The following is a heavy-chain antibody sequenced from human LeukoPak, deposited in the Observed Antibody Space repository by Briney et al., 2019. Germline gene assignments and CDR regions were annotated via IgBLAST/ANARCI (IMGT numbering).Heavy chain of an antibody. D-gene: IGHD3-10*01. Sequence: GGSLRLSCSASGFTFSSYPMHWVRQAPGKGLEYVSAISRNGGSTSYADSEKRRFITSRDNTKNTMYLQMNSLRADDKAIYYCAKGKALGEFDYWGQGTLVTVSS. CDR1: GFTFSSYP. J-gene: IGHJ4*02. CDR3: AKGKALGEFDY. CDR2: ISRNGGST. V-gene: IGHV3-64*04.